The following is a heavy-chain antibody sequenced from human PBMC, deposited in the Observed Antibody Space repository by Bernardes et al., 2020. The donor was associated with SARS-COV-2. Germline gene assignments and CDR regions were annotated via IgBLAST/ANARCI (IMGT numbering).Heavy chain of an antibody. V-gene: IGHV1-69*04. CDR1: GGTFSSYA. D-gene: IGHD2-15*01. CDR2: IIPILGIA. J-gene: IGHJ5*02. Sequence: SVKVSCKASGGTFSSYAISWVRQAPGQGLEWMGRIIPILGIANYAQKFQGRVTITADKSTSTAYMELSSLRSEDTAVYYCAREGYCSGGSCYSPHNWFDPWGQGTLVTVSS. CDR3: AREGYCSGGSCYSPHNWFDP.